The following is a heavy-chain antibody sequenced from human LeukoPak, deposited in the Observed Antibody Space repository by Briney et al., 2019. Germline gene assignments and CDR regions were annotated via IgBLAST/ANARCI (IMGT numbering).Heavy chain of an antibody. V-gene: IGHV3-9*01. D-gene: IGHD6-19*01. CDR2: ISWNSGSI. Sequence: GRSLRLSCAASGFTFDDYAMHWVRQAPGKGLEWVSGISWNSGSIGYADSVKGRFTISRDNAKNSLYLQMNSLRAEDTALYYCAKAHRASSGWYTFDYWGQGTLVTVSS. CDR1: GFTFDDYA. CDR3: AKAHRASSGWYTFDY. J-gene: IGHJ4*02.